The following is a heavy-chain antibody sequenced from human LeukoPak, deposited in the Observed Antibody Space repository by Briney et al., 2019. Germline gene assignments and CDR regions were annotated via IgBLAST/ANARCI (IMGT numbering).Heavy chain of an antibody. V-gene: IGHV3-74*01. J-gene: IGHJ4*02. CDR1: GFTFTTYW. D-gene: IGHD3-10*01. CDR3: AKNPGSYYNGREYFDY. Sequence: GGSLRLSCVASGFTFTTYWMHWVRQAPGKGLVWVSRINGDGSNSNYADSVKGRFTISRDNSKNTLYLQMNSLRAEDTAVYYCAKNPGSYYNGREYFDYWGQGTLVTVSS. CDR2: INGDGSNS.